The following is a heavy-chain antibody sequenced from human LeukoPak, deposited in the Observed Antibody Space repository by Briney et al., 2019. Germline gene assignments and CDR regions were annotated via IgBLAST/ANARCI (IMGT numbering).Heavy chain of an antibody. V-gene: IGHV4-30-2*01. CDR2: INHSGST. J-gene: IGHJ5*02. CDR3: ARGDSVQYDFWSGYYSYNWFDP. Sequence: KPSQTLSLTCTVSGGSISSGGYYWSWIRQPPGKGLEWIGEINHSGSTNYNPSLKSRVTISVDTSKNQFSLKLSSVTAADTAVYYCARGDSVQYDFWSGYYSYNWFDPWGQGTLVTVSS. D-gene: IGHD3-3*01. CDR1: GGSISSGGYY.